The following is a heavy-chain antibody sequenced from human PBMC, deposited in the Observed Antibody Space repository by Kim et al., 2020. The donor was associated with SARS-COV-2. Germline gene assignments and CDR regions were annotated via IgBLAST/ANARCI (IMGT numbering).Heavy chain of an antibody. CDR3: ARDQGDSSGYYYGDNWFDP. CDR1: GFTFSDYY. CDR2: ISSSSSYT. D-gene: IGHD3-22*01. V-gene: IGHV3-11*06. Sequence: GGSLRLSCAASGFTFSDYYMSWIRQAPGKGLEWVSYISSSSSYTNYADSVKGRFTISRDNAKNSLYLQMNSLRAEDTAVYYCARDQGDSSGYYYGDNWFDPWGQGTLVTVSS. J-gene: IGHJ5*02.